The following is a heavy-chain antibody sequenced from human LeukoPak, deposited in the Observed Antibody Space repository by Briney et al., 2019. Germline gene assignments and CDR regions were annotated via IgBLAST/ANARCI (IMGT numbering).Heavy chain of an antibody. CDR1: GFTFSSYW. CDR3: ARARPRHVKGAFDI. V-gene: IGHV3-7*01. Sequence: GGSLRLSCAASGFTFSSYWMSWVRQAPGKGLEWVANIKQDGSEKYYVDSVKGRFTISRDNAKNSLYLQMNSLRAEDTAVYYCARARPRHVKGAFDIWGQGTMVTVSS. CDR2: IKQDGSEK. J-gene: IGHJ3*02.